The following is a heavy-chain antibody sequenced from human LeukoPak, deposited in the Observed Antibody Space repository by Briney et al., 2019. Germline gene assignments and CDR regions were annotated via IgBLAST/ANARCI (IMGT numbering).Heavy chain of an antibody. D-gene: IGHD1-1*01. CDR1: GYTFTNLD. CDR2: MSPNSGDT. Sequence: ASVKVPCKTSGYTFTNLDINWLRQAPGQGLEWMGWMSPNSGDTGYAQKFQGRVSMTRDIFKSTAYMELSSLRSEDTAIYYCASNPPNTGDFYYWGLGTLVTVSS. CDR3: ASNPPNTGDFYY. J-gene: IGHJ4*02. V-gene: IGHV1-8*01.